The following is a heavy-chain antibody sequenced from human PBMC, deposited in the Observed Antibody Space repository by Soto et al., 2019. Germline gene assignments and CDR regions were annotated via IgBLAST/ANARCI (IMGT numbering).Heavy chain of an antibody. CDR2: IYSGGST. CDR3: ARTEYSGSYYRDY. D-gene: IGHD1-26*01. J-gene: IGHJ4*02. V-gene: IGHV3-53*04. CDR1: GFTVSSNY. Sequence: EVQLVESGGGLVQPGGSLRLSCAASGFTVSSNYMSWVRQAPGKGLEWVSVIYSGGSTYYADSVKGRFTISRHNSKNTLYLQMNSLRAEDTAVCYCARTEYSGSYYRDYWGQGTLVTVSS.